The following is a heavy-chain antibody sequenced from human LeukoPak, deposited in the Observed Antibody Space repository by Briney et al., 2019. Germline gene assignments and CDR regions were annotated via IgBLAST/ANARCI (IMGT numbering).Heavy chain of an antibody. V-gene: IGHV3-23*01. Sequence: GGSLRLSCAASGFTFSSYAMSWVRQAPGKGQEWVSAISGSGGSTCYADSVKGRFTISRDNSKNTLYLQMNSLRPEDTAVYYCARGFLGNSFDFWGQGTLVTVSS. CDR2: ISGSGGST. CDR1: GFTFSSYA. CDR3: ARGFLGNSFDF. J-gene: IGHJ4*02. D-gene: IGHD2-15*01.